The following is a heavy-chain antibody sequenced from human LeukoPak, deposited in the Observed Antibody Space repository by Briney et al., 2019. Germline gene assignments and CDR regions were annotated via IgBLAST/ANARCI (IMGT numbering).Heavy chain of an antibody. CDR2: INPSGGST. J-gene: IGHJ4*02. D-gene: IGHD1-26*01. CDR3: ARETVAAGAVDY. Sequence: ASVKVSCKASGYIFTSYYMHWVRQAPGEGLEWMGIINPSGGSTSYAQKLQGRLTMTRDTSTSTVYMELSSLRSEDTAVYYCARETVAAGAVDYWGQGTLVTVSS. V-gene: IGHV1-46*04. CDR1: GYIFTSYY.